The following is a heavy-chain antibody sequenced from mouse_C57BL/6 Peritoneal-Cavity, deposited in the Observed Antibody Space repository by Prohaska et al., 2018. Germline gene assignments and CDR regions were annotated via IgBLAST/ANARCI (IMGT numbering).Heavy chain of an antibody. CDR3: PTTYHSTSGFSY. J-gene: IGHJ3*01. CDR1: GFTFSNYW. CDR2: IRLKFDNYEI. D-gene: IGHD2-5*01. Sequence: EVKLEESGGGLVQPGGSMKLSCVASGFTFSNYWMNWVRQSPEKGLEWVAQIRLKFDNYEIHYAEFVKGRFTISRDDSKSSVYLQINNLRPEDTGIYSCPTTYHSTSGFSYWGQGTLVTVSA. V-gene: IGHV6-3*01.